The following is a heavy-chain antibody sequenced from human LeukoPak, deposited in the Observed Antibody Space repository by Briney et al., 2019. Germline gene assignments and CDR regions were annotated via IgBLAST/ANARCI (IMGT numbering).Heavy chain of an antibody. D-gene: IGHD1-14*01. J-gene: IGHJ4*02. CDR2: IRAGGTT. Sequence: PGGSLRLSCAASGFTFSNAWMSCVRQAPGKGLEWVARIRAGGTTDYAAPVKGRFTISRDDSMNTLSLQMDSLKTGDTAVYYCAADVPSPLAQIDYWGQGTPVTVSS. CDR3: AADVPSPLAQIDY. V-gene: IGHV3-15*01. CDR1: GFTFSNAW.